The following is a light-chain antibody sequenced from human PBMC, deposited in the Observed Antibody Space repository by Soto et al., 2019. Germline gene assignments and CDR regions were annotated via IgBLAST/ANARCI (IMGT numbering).Light chain of an antibody. J-gene: IGLJ1*01. CDR2: EVS. CDR1: SSDVGGYNY. CDR3: SSYTGSSTYV. V-gene: IGLV2-14*01. Sequence: QSVLTQPASVSGSPGQSITISCTGTSSDVGGYNYVSWYQQHPGKAPKLMIYEVSKRPSGVCNRFTGSKSGNTASLTVSGLQAEDEADYYCSSYTGSSTYVFGTGTKLTVL.